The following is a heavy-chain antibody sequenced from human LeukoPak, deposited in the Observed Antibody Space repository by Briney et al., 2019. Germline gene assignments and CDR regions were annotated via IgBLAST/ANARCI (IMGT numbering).Heavy chain of an antibody. CDR2: ISGSGGST. CDR3: AKIRLRDIVVVPAAFDY. D-gene: IGHD2-2*01. Sequence: GSLRLSCAASGFTFSSYAMSWVRQAPGKGLEWVSAISGSGGSTYYADSVKGRFTISRDNSKNTLYLQMNSLRAEDTAVYYCAKIRLRDIVVVPAAFDYWGQGTLVTVSS. V-gene: IGHV3-23*01. CDR1: GFTFSSYA. J-gene: IGHJ4*02.